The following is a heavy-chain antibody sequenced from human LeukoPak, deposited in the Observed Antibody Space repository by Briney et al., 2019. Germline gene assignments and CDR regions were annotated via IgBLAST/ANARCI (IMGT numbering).Heavy chain of an antibody. CDR2: INHSGST. CDR3: ARGRALYYDSSGYPDYYGMDV. D-gene: IGHD3-22*01. J-gene: IGHJ6*02. Sequence: PSETLSLTCAVYGGSFSGYYWSWIRQPPGKGLEWIGEINHSGSTNYNPSLKSRVTISVDTSKNQFPLKLSSVTAADTAVYYCARGRALYYDSSGYPDYYGMDVWGQGTTVTVSS. V-gene: IGHV4-34*01. CDR1: GGSFSGYY.